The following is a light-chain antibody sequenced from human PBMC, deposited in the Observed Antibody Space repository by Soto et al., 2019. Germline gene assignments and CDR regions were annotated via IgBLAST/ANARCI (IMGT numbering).Light chain of an antibody. CDR2: GAS. CDR1: QSVSSN. J-gene: IGKJ1*01. V-gene: IGKV3-15*01. Sequence: EIVMTQSPATLSVSPGERATLSCRASQSVSSNLAWYQQKPGQAPRLLIYGASTRATGIPARFSGSGSWTEFTITISSLQSEDFAVYYCQQYNKWPPWRFGQGTQVEIK. CDR3: QQYNKWPPWR.